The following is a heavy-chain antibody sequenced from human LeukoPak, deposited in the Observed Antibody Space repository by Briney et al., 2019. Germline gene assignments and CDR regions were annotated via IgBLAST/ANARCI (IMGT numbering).Heavy chain of an antibody. Sequence: GGSLRLSCEGSELTFSSYWVHWVRLAPGTGPVWVAGITPDGGATFYADFVRGRFTVSRDNAKSTAFLRMNSLRTEDTAVYFCTGVFDYWGQGTLVAVSS. J-gene: IGHJ4*02. V-gene: IGHV3-74*01. D-gene: IGHD2-8*01. CDR3: TGVFDY. CDR2: ITPDGGAT. CDR1: ELTFSSYW.